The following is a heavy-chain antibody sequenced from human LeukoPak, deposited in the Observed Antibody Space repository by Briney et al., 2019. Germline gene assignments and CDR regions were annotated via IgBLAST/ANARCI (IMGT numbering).Heavy chain of an antibody. D-gene: IGHD2-15*01. J-gene: IGHJ4*02. CDR3: AKDEYCSGGSCSDY. V-gene: IGHV3-30*18. Sequence: GRSLRLSCAASGFTFRSYGMHWVRQAPGKGLEWVAVISYDGSNKYYADSVKGRLTISRDNSKNTLYLQMNSLRAEDTAVYYCAKDEYCSGGSCSDYWGQGTLVTVSS. CDR1: GFTFRSYG. CDR2: ISYDGSNK.